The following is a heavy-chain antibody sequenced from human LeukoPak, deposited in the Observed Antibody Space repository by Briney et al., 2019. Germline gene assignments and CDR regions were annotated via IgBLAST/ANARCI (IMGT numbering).Heavy chain of an antibody. V-gene: IGHV4-59*01. CDR3: ARSSEYSYGPPYDAFDI. CDR1: GGSISSYY. Sequence: PSETLSLTCTVSGGSISSYYWSWIRQPPGKGLEWIGYIYCSGSTNYNPSLKSRVTISVDTSKNQFSLKLGSVTAADTAVYYCARSSEYSYGPPYDAFDIWGQGTMVTVSS. CDR2: IYCSGST. D-gene: IGHD5-18*01. J-gene: IGHJ3*02.